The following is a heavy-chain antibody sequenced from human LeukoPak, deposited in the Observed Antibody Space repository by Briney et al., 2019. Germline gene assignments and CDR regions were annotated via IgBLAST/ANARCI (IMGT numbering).Heavy chain of an antibody. CDR2: ISYDGSNK. V-gene: IGHV3-30-3*01. Sequence: GGSLRLSCAASGFTFSSYAMHWVRQAPGKGLEWVAVISYDGSNKYYADSVKGRFTISRDNSKNTLYLQMSSLRAEDTAVYYCTKDPNGDYVGAFDFWGQGTMVTVSS. CDR3: TKDPNGDYVGAFDF. D-gene: IGHD4-17*01. CDR1: GFTFSSYA. J-gene: IGHJ3*01.